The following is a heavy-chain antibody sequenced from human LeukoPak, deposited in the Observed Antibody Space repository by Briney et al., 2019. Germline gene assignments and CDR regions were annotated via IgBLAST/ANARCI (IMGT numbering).Heavy chain of an antibody. CDR1: GFTFTSYG. Sequence: GGSLRLSCAASGFTFTSYGMSWVRQAPGKGLDWVSAVSGSGGSTNYADSVTGRFTISRDNSKNMLYLQMNSLRAEDTAVYYCAKDRYYDNSANHYESESWGQGTLVTVSS. CDR3: AKDRYYDNSANHYESES. J-gene: IGHJ5*02. CDR2: VSGSGGST. D-gene: IGHD3-22*01. V-gene: IGHV3-23*01.